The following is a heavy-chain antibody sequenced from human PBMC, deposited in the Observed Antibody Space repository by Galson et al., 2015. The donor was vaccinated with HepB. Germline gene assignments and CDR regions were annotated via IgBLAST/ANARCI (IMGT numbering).Heavy chain of an antibody. V-gene: IGHV1-18*01. CDR2: ISAYNGYT. CDR3: ARVVRGGASYFDY. D-gene: IGHD4-23*01. J-gene: IGHJ4*02. Sequence: SVKVCCKVSGYSFTNYGISWVRQAPGQGPEWMGWISAYNGYTKYAQKFQGRVTMTTDKSTSTTYMALRSLRSDDAAVYYCARVVRGGASYFDYWGQGTLVTVSS. CDR1: GYSFTNYG.